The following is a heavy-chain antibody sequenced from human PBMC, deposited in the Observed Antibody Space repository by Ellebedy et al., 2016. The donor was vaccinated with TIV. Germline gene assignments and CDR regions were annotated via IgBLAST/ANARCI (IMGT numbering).Heavy chain of an antibody. CDR2: IYYSWST. V-gene: IGHV4-39*02. J-gene: IGHJ4*02. CDR3: ARELRYFDWFLKGFDY. CDR1: GGSISSSSYY. Sequence: MPSETLSLTCTVAGGSISSSSYYWGWIRQPPGKGLEWIGSIYYSWSTYYNPSLKSRLTISVDTSKNQFSLKLSSVTAADTAVYYCARELRYFDWFLKGFDYWGQGTLVTVSS. D-gene: IGHD3-9*01.